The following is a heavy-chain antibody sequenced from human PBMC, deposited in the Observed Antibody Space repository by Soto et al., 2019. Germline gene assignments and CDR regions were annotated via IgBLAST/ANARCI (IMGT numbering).Heavy chain of an antibody. Sequence: QVHLVQSGAEVKKPGASVKVSCQGSGYAFTTYGITWVRQATGQGLEWMGWISAHNGNTNYAQKLQGRVTVTRDTSTSTAYMELRSLRYDDTAVYYCARVRYGDYWGPGALVTVSS. D-gene: IGHD1-1*01. CDR1: GYAFTTYG. CDR2: ISAHNGNT. V-gene: IGHV1-18*01. CDR3: ARVRYGDY. J-gene: IGHJ4*02.